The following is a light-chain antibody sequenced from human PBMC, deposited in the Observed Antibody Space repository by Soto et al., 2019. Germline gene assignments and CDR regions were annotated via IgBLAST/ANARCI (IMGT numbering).Light chain of an antibody. J-gene: IGLJ3*02. Sequence: QSVLTQPPSVSGAPGQRVTISCTGSSSDIGAGYHVHWYQQLPGTAPKLLIYGNNNRPSGVPDRFSGSKSGTSASLAITGSQAEAEADYYCQSYDSSLSGSVFGGGTKVTVL. CDR1: SSDIGAGYH. CDR2: GNN. V-gene: IGLV1-40*01. CDR3: QSYDSSLSGSV.